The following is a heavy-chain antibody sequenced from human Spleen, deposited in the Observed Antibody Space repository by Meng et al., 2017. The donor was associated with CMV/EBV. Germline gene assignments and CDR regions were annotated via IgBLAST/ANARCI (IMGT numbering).Heavy chain of an antibody. D-gene: IGHD3-16*02. CDR1: GLTFSNFA. CDR2: ISGTGSRT. V-gene: IGHV3-23*01. Sequence: GGSLRLSCTASGLTFSNFAMNWVRQAPGKGLEWISGISGTGSRTHYADSVKGRITISRDNSKNTLYLEMNSLSAEDTAVYYCAKDKKYTSLGSFYIGMDVWGQGTTVTVSS. J-gene: IGHJ6*02. CDR3: AKDKKYTSLGSFYIGMDV.